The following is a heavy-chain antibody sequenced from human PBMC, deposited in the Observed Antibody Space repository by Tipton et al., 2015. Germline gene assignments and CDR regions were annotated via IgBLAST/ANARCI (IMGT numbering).Heavy chain of an antibody. CDR3: VRERNSGYEFDY. J-gene: IGHJ4*02. D-gene: IGHD5-12*01. CDR2: MYSGGGT. Sequence: LEWVSVMYSGGGTKCADSVKGRFTISRDNFKNTLDLQMNSLRVEDTAIYYCVRERNSGYEFDYWGQGTRVTVSS. V-gene: IGHV3-53*01.